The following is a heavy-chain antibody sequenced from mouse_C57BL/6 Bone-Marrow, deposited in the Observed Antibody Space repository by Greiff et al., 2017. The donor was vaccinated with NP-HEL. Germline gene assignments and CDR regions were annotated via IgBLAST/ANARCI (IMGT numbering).Heavy chain of an antibody. D-gene: IGHD3-3*01. CDR3: ARRDPFFEY. CDR2: IYPRSGNT. CDR1: GYTFTSYG. V-gene: IGHV1-81*01. Sequence: VMLVESGAELARPGASVKLSCKASGYTFTSYGISWVKQRTGQGLEWIGEIYPRSGNTYYNEKFKGKATLTADKSSSTAYMELRSLTSEDSAVYFCARRDPFFEYWGQGTTLTVSS. J-gene: IGHJ2*01.